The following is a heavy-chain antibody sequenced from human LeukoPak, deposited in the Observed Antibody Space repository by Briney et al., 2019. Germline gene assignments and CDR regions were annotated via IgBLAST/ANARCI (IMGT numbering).Heavy chain of an antibody. J-gene: IGHJ4*02. CDR3: SRESGPFCPFGY. V-gene: IGHV4-4*02. CDR2: ISLAGQT. Sequence: SGTLSLTCGVSGGSISGTSWWSWVRQPPGQGLEWIGEISLAGQTNYNPSLNGRVTMSLDKSSNQLSLHLTSATAADTATYYCSRESGPFCPFGYWGQGTLVIVSS. CDR1: GGSISGTSW. D-gene: IGHD1-26*01.